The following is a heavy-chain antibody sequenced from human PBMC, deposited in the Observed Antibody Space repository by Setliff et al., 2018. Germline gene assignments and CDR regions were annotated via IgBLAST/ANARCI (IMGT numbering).Heavy chain of an antibody. J-gene: IGHJ4*02. CDR1: GFTLSAHY. D-gene: IGHD1-26*01. CDR3: ARWTSGSPDC. Sequence: GESLRLSCAASGFTLSAHYMDWVRQAPGKGLEWVGRIKNKANRDTTEYAASVKGRFTISRDDSKNSLYLQMNSLKTEDTAVYYCARWTSGSPDCWGQGTLVTVSS. V-gene: IGHV3-72*01. CDR2: IKNKANRDTT.